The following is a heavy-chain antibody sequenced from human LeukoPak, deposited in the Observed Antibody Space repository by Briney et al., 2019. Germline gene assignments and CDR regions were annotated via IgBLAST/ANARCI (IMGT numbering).Heavy chain of an antibody. Sequence: SETLSLTCTVSGGSTSIYYWSWIRQPPGKGLEWIGYNSGNTNYNPSFKSRVTISEDTPKNQFSLKLSSVTAADTAVYYCVRDRELNYWGQGTLVTVSS. CDR1: GGSTSIYY. J-gene: IGHJ4*02. D-gene: IGHD3-10*01. CDR3: VRDRELNY. CDR2: NSGNT. V-gene: IGHV4-59*01.